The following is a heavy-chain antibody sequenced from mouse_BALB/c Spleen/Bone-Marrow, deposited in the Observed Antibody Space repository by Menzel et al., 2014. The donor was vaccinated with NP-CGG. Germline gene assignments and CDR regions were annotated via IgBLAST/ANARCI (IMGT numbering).Heavy chain of an antibody. Sequence: VQLVESGAELVKPGASVKLSCKASGYTFTEYIIHWVKQRSGQGLEWIGWFYPGSGSIKYNEKFKDKATLTADKSSSTAYMQLSSLTSDDSAVYFCARGGDYGFMDYWGQGTSVTVSS. CDR3: ARGGDYGFMDY. CDR1: GYTFTEYI. J-gene: IGHJ4*01. D-gene: IGHD1-2*01. V-gene: IGHV1-62-2*01. CDR2: FYPGSGSI.